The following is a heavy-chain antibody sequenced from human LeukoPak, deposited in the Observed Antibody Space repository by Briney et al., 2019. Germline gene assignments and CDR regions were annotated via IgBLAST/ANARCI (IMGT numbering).Heavy chain of an antibody. J-gene: IGHJ4*02. CDR1: GNSISNYA. Sequence: ASVKVSCKASGNSISNYAVSWVRQAPGQGFEWMGGIIPIFGTADYAQKFQGRVTITADQSTSTAYMELSSLRSEDTAVYYCASGRGATTPADYWGQGTLVTVSS. CDR2: IIPIFGTA. V-gene: IGHV1-69*01. CDR3: ASGRGATTPADY. D-gene: IGHD1-26*01.